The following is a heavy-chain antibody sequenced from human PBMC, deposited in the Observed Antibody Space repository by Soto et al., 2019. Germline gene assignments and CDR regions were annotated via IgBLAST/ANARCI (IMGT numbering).Heavy chain of an antibody. CDR2: IYDSENT. J-gene: IGHJ4*02. D-gene: IGHD4-17*01. V-gene: IGHV4-39*01. CDR1: GGSISSSSNH. Sequence: QLQLQESGPGLVKPSETLSLTCTASGGSISSSSNHWGWIRQPPGKGLEWIGTIYDSENTYYNPSFKSRVTIPVDTSKNQFSLRMTSVTAADTAVYYCATHPPYGPLDHWGQGTLVSVSS. CDR3: ATHPPYGPLDH.